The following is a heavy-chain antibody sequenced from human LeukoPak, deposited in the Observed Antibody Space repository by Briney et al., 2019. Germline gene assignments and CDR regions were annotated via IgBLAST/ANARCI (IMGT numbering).Heavy chain of an antibody. J-gene: IGHJ3*02. CDR3: AGEVVAEAFDI. CDR2: IYYSGST. CDR1: GGSISSYY. D-gene: IGHD2-15*01. Sequence: SETLSLTCTVSGGSISSYYWSWIRQPPGKGLEWIGYIYYSGSTNYIPSLKSRVTISVDTSKNQFSLKLSSVTAADTAVYYCAGEVVAEAFDIWGQGTMVTVSS. V-gene: IGHV4-59*01.